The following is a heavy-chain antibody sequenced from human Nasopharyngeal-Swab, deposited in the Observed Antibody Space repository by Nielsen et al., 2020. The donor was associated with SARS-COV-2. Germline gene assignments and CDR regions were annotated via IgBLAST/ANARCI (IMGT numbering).Heavy chain of an antibody. J-gene: IGHJ6*02. CDR3: ARDGLDYDFWSAYGMDV. Sequence: GGSLRLSCAASGFTFNNYNFNWVRQAPGKGLEWVSSISSSSSYIYYADSVKGQFTISRDNAKNSLYLQMNSLRAEDTAVYYCARDGLDYDFWSAYGMDVWGQGTTVTVSS. CDR2: ISSSSSYI. CDR1: GFTFNNYN. V-gene: IGHV3-21*01. D-gene: IGHD3-3*01.